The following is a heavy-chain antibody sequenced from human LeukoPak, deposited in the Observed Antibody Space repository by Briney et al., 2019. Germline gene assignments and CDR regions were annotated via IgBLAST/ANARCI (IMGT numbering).Heavy chain of an antibody. D-gene: IGHD2-15*01. CDR1: GFTFSSYW. J-gene: IGHJ4*02. CDR3: ARARPYCSGGSCYSKFDY. Sequence: GSLRLSCAASGFTFSSYWMSWVRQPPGKGLEWIGEINHSGSTNYNPSLKSRVTISVDTSKNQFSLKLSSVTAADTAVYYCARARPYCSGGSCYSKFDYWGQGTLVTVSS. V-gene: IGHV4-34*01. CDR2: INHSGST.